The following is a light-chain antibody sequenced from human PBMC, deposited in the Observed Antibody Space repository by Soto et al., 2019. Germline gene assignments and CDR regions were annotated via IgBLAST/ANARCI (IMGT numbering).Light chain of an antibody. V-gene: IGKV1-39*01. Sequence: DIQMTQSPSSLSASVGDRVTITCRASESISNNLNWYQNKPGKAPKVLIYAASSLQSGVPSRFSGSGSGTDFILTITSLQAEDFATYYCQQSYSSLGFTFGPGTKVDL. CDR2: AAS. CDR3: QQSYSSLGFT. J-gene: IGKJ3*01. CDR1: ESISNN.